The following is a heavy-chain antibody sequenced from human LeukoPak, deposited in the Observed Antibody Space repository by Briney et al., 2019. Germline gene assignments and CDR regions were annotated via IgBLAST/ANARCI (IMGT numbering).Heavy chain of an antibody. Sequence: GGSLRLSCAVSGITLSNYGMSWVRQAPGKGLEWVAGISGSGGGTNYADSVKGRFTISRDNPKNTLYLQMNSLRAEDTAVYFCAKRGVVIRVILVGFHKEANYFDSWGQGVLVTVSS. CDR2: ISGSGGGT. D-gene: IGHD3-22*01. CDR3: AKRGVVIRVILVGFHKEANYFDS. CDR1: GITLSNYG. J-gene: IGHJ4*02. V-gene: IGHV3-23*01.